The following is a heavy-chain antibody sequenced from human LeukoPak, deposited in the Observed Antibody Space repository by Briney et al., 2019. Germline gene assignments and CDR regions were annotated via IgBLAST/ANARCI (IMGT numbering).Heavy chain of an antibody. Sequence: GGSLRLSCAASGFTFSSYAMHWVRQAPGKGLEWVAVISCDGSNKYYADSVKGRFTISRDNSKNTLYLQMNSLRAEDTAVYYCARDRGGHRGYYFDYWGQGTLVTVSS. J-gene: IGHJ4*02. CDR2: ISCDGSNK. CDR1: GFTFSSYA. D-gene: IGHD3-10*01. CDR3: ARDRGGHRGYYFDY. V-gene: IGHV3-30-3*01.